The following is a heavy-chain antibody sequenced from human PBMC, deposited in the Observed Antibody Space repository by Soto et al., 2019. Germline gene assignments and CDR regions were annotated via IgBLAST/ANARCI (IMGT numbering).Heavy chain of an antibody. V-gene: IGHV1-18*01. D-gene: IGHD3-10*01. CDR2: ISTYNGNT. J-gene: IGHJ4*02. Sequence: QVQLVQSGAEVKKPGASVKVSCKASGYTFTSYGISWVRQAPGQGLEWMGWISTYNGNTKYAQKLQGRVTMATDTSTSTAYMELRSLRADDKAVFYCAREMVRGVGSDYWGQGTLDTVSS. CDR1: GYTFTSYG. CDR3: AREMVRGVGSDY.